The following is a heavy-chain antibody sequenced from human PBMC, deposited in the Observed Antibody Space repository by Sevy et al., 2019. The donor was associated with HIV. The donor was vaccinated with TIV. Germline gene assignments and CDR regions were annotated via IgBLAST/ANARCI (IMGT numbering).Heavy chain of an antibody. V-gene: IGHV4-59*01. J-gene: IGHJ5*02. CDR2: IYNVGDT. Sequence: SETLSLTCTVSGGSISGYYWSWIRQSPGKGLEWIGYIYNVGDTRYNPSLKSRVTISMATSKNQFSLHLNSVTAADTAVYYCARWVPALARNWFDPWGQGTLVTVSS. CDR1: GGSISGYY. CDR3: ARWVPALARNWFDP.